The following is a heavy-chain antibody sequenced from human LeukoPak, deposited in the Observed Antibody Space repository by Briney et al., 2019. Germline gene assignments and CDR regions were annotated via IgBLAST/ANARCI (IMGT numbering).Heavy chain of an antibody. CDR1: GFSFSTYS. J-gene: IGHJ6*03. Sequence: GGSLRLSCAASGFSFSTYSMNWVRQAPGKGLEWVSSSSSSSSYIYYADAVKGRFTISRDNSKNTLYLQMNSLRPEDTAVYYCARGGPTYYYYMDVWGKGTTVTVSS. V-gene: IGHV3-21*01. CDR2: SSSSSSYI. CDR3: ARGGPTYYYYMDV.